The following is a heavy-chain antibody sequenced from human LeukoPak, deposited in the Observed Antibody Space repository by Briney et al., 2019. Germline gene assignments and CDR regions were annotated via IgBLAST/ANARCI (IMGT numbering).Heavy chain of an antibody. CDR3: ARVSVYNAKVDY. Sequence: SETLSLTCTVSGGSISSGDYYWSWIRQPPGKGLEWIGYIYSSGSTYYNPSLKSRVTISVDTSKNQFSLKLSSVTAADTAVYYCARVSVYNAKVDYWGQGTLVTVSS. V-gene: IGHV4-30-4*01. CDR1: GGSISSGDYY. J-gene: IGHJ4*02. D-gene: IGHD1-1*01. CDR2: IYSSGST.